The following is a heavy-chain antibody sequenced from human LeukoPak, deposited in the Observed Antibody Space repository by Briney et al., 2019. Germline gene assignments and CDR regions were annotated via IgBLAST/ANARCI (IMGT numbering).Heavy chain of an antibody. CDR1: GYSFTSYW. CDR2: IYPGDSDT. CDR3: ARYPPDYGDYIKWFDP. J-gene: IGHJ5*02. Sequence: GESLKISCKGSGYSFTSYWIGWVRQMPGKGLEWMGIIYPGDSDTRYSPSFQGQVTISADKPISTAYLQWSSLKASDTAMYYCARYPPDYGDYIKWFDPWGQGTLVTVSS. D-gene: IGHD4-17*01. V-gene: IGHV5-51*04.